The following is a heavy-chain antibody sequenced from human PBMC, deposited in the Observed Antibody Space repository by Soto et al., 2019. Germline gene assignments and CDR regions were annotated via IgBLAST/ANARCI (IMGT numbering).Heavy chain of an antibody. CDR3: AKKGYYDTSGYQIRYFDY. CDR1: GFTFSNYA. J-gene: IGHJ4*02. CDR2: ITYSGGSR. Sequence: EVQLVESGGGLVQPGGSLRLSCAASGFTFSNYAMAWVRQAPGKGLEWVSTITYSGGSRDYADSVKGRFTISRDNSKNTLYLQMNSLRAEDTAVYYCAKKGYYDTSGYQIRYFDYWGQGTLVTVSS. V-gene: IGHV3-23*04. D-gene: IGHD3-22*01.